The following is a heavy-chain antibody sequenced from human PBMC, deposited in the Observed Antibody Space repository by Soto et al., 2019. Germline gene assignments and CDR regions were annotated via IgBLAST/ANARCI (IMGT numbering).Heavy chain of an antibody. CDR2: IIPIFGTA. J-gene: IGHJ5*02. D-gene: IGHD3-10*01. V-gene: IGHV1-69*01. Sequence: QVQLVQSGAEVKKPGSSVKVSCKASGGTFSSYAISWVQQAPGQGLEWMGGIIPIFGTANYAQKFQGRVTITADESTSTAYMELSSLRSEDTAVYYCARKSGITVENWFDPWGQGTLVTVSS. CDR3: ARKSGITVENWFDP. CDR1: GGTFSSYA.